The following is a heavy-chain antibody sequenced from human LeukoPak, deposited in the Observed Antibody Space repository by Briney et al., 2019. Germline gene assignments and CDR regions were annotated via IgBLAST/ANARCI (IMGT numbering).Heavy chain of an antibody. Sequence: SETLSLTCAVYGGSFSGYYWSWIRQPPGKGLEWIGEINHSGSTNYNPSLKSRVTISVGTSKNQFSLKLSSVTAADTAVYYCARAPLRQQPFDYWGQGTLVTVSS. CDR2: INHSGST. CDR3: ARAPLRQQPFDY. V-gene: IGHV4-34*01. D-gene: IGHD6-13*01. J-gene: IGHJ4*02. CDR1: GGSFSGYY.